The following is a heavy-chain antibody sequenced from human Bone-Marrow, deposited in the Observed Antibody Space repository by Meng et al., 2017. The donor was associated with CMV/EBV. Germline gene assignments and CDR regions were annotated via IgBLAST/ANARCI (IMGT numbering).Heavy chain of an antibody. CDR1: GGSSSRGGYY. Sequence: VSGGSSSRGGYYWSWSRQHPGKGLEWIGYIYYSGSTYYNPTLKSRRTISVDTSKNQFYLKLRSVTAADTAVYYCERDPLMTFWAFDPWGQGTLVTVSS. CDR2: IYYSGST. D-gene: IGHD3-16*01. V-gene: IGHV4-31*02. J-gene: IGHJ5*02. CDR3: ERDPLMTFWAFDP.